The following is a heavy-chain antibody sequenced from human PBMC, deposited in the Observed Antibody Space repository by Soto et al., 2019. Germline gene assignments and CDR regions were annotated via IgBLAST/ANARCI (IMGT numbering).Heavy chain of an antibody. V-gene: IGHV4-4*07. Sequence: PSETLSLTCTVSGGSLTKYYWSWIRQPAGKGLEWIGRVSTSGNVVSKASLRSRLTMSVDTSKNQFSLRLTSVTAADTAVYYCARDNNDFWSLYPLAFDYWGQGALATVSS. D-gene: IGHD3-3*01. CDR3: ARDNNDFWSLYPLAFDY. CDR1: GGSLTKYY. CDR2: VSTSGNV. J-gene: IGHJ4*02.